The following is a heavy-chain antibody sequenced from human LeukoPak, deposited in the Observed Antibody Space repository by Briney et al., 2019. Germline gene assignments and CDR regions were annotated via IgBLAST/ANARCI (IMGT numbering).Heavy chain of an antibody. CDR3: ARDRGVSGWRHRGFDY. D-gene: IGHD6-19*01. J-gene: IGHJ4*02. Sequence: SVKVSCKASGGTFSSYAICWVRQAPGQGLEWMGRIIPIFGTANYAQKFQGRVTITTDESTSTAYMELSSLRSEDTAVYYCARDRGVSGWRHRGFDYWGQGTLVTVSS. CDR1: GGTFSSYA. CDR2: IIPIFGTA. V-gene: IGHV1-69*05.